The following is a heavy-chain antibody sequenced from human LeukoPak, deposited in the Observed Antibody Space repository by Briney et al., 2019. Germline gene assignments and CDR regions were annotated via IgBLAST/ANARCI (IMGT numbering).Heavy chain of an antibody. J-gene: IGHJ4*02. CDR3: AKDPDWDGHEADY. CDR2: ISGSGGST. CDR1: GFTFSSYG. Sequence: GGSLRLSCAASGFTFSSYGMSWVRQAPGKGLEWVSAISGSGGSTYYADSVKGRFTISRDNSKNTLYLQMNSLRAEDTAVYYCAKDPDWDGHEADYWGQGTLVTVSS. V-gene: IGHV3-23*01. D-gene: IGHD1-26*01.